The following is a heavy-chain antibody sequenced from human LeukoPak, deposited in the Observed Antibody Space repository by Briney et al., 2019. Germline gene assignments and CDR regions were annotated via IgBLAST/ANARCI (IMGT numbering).Heavy chain of an antibody. V-gene: IGHV5-51*01. D-gene: IGHD3-16*02. CDR1: GYSFTSYW. CDR3: ARQSRMITFGGVIVSYYMDV. CDR2: IYPGDSDT. Sequence: GESLQISCNGSGYSFTSYWIGWVRQMPGKGLEWMGIIYPGDSDTRYSPSFQGQVTISADKSISTAYLQWSSLKASDTAMYYCARQSRMITFGGVIVSYYMDVWGKGTTVTVSS. J-gene: IGHJ6*03.